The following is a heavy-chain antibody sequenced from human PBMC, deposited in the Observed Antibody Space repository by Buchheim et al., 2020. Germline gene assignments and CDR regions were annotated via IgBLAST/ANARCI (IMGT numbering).Heavy chain of an antibody. V-gene: IGHV3-11*01. J-gene: IGHJ4*02. D-gene: IGHD6-13*01. CDR3: ARDLGAGAASFDH. Sequence: QVLLEESGGGLVKPGGSLRLSCAASGFSFRDYFMSWIRQAPGKGLEWISYISSRGDTEYYAESVRGRFSIYRDNTNNSVFLQMTSLRADYTAVYFCARDLGAGAASFDHWGQGSL. CDR2: ISSRGDTE. CDR1: GFSFRDYF.